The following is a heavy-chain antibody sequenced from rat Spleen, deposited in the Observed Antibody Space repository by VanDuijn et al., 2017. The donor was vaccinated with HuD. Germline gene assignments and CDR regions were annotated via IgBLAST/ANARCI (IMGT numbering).Heavy chain of an antibody. Sequence: EVQLVETGGGLVQPGRSLKLSCVASGFTFSNYWMYWTRQAPGKGLEWVSSINPDGGTTYYPESVKGRFTISRDNAKSTLYLQMDSLRSEDTATYYCARHLSRTPYYFDYWGQGVMVTVSS. J-gene: IGHJ2*01. CDR1: GFTFSNYW. CDR2: INPDGGTT. V-gene: IGHV5-58*01. CDR3: ARHLSRTPYYFDY. D-gene: IGHD3-4*01.